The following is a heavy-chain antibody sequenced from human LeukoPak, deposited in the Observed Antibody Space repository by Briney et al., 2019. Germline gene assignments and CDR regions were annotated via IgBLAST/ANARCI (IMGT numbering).Heavy chain of an antibody. Sequence: PGESLRLSCAASGFIFSDYWLSWVRQAPGKGLEWVANIKRDGSEKYYVDSVKGRFTISRDNAKNSLYLQMNSLRAEDTAVYYCASDPQGYSDYLNYWGQGTLVTVSS. V-gene: IGHV3-7*01. J-gene: IGHJ4*02. D-gene: IGHD4-11*01. CDR1: GFIFSDYW. CDR2: IKRDGSEK. CDR3: ASDPQGYSDYLNY.